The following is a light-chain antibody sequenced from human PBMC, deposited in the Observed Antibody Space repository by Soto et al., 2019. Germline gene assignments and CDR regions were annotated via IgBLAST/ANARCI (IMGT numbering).Light chain of an antibody. CDR1: QSVSSNY. CDR2: GAS. J-gene: IGKJ1*01. CDR3: RQYGSSPWT. V-gene: IGKV3-20*01. Sequence: EIVLTQSPGTLSLSQGERATLSCRASQSVSSNYLAWYQQKPGQAPRPLIYGASSRATGIPDRFSGSGAGTDFTLTISRLESEDFAVYYCRQYGSSPWTFGQGTKV.